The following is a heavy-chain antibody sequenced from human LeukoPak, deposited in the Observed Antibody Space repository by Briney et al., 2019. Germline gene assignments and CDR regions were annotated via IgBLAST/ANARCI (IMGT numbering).Heavy chain of an antibody. CDR2: ISYDGSNK. CDR1: GFTFSSYG. Sequence: TGGSLRLSCAASGFTFSSYGMHWVRQAPGKGLEWVAVISYDGSNKYYADSVKGRFTISRDNSKNTLYLQMNSLRAEDTAVYYCAKDGFDYYDSSGYYYFNYWGQGTLVTVSS. J-gene: IGHJ4*02. CDR3: AKDGFDYYDSSGYYYFNY. V-gene: IGHV3-30*18. D-gene: IGHD3-22*01.